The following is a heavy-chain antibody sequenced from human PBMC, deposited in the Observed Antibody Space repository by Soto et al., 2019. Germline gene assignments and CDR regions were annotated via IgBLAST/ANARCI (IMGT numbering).Heavy chain of an antibody. D-gene: IGHD2-15*01. V-gene: IGHV4-39*01. Sequence: SETLSLTCTFSGGSISSSSYYWGLIRQPPGKELEWLGGIFYSGSTYYNPSLKSRVTISVDTSKNQFSLQLSPVTAADTAVFYCARHLTYCSAGSCYSDFPYYGMDVWGQGTTVS. CDR2: IFYSGST. CDR3: ARHLTYCSAGSCYSDFPYYGMDV. J-gene: IGHJ6*02. CDR1: GGSISSSSYY.